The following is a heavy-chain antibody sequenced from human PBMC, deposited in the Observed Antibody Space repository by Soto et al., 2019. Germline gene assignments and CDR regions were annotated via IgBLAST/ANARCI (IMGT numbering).Heavy chain of an antibody. CDR3: AKYQFSGYFSGMDV. V-gene: IGHV3-23*01. D-gene: IGHD1-1*01. J-gene: IGHJ6*02. Sequence: GSLRLSCAACVGTVRNHGRTWVRQAPGKGLEWVSTISDSGTSTYYADSVKGRFTISRDNSENTLFLQMNSLRAEDTAVYYCAKYQFSGYFSGMDVWGQGTTVTVSS. CDR2: ISDSGTST. CDR1: VGTVRNHG.